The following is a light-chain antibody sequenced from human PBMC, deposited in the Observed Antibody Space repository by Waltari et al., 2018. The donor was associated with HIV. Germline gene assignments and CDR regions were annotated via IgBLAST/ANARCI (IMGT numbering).Light chain of an antibody. Sequence: QSALTQPASVSGSPGQSITISCTGTSSDVGSYSYVSWYQQYPGKAPKPMIYEVSNRPSRVSDRFSASKSGNTASLTISGVQPEDESDYYCSSYTSSSTTVFGGGTKLTVL. CDR2: EVS. CDR3: SSYTSSSTTV. CDR1: SSDVGSYSY. J-gene: IGLJ2*01. V-gene: IGLV2-14*01.